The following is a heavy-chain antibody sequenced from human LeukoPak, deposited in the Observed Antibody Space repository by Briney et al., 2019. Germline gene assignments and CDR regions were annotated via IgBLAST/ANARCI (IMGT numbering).Heavy chain of an antibody. V-gene: IGHV3-13*01. J-gene: IGHJ3*02. CDR1: GFTFSSYD. D-gene: IGHD2-8*01. Sequence: PGGSLRLSCAASGFTFSSYDMHWVRQATGKGLEWVSAIGTAGDTYYPGSVEGRFTISRENAKNSLYLQMNSLRAGDTAVYYCARVYAPENAFDIWGQGTMVTVSS. CDR3: ARVYAPENAFDI. CDR2: IGTAGDT.